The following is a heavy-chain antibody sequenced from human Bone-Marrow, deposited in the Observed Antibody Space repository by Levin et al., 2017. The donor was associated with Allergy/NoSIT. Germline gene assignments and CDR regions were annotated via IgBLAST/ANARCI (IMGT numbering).Heavy chain of an antibody. CDR3: ARSQGRSGWSYYDYGMDV. Sequence: GESLKISCRGSGFDFNTHDMNWVRQAPGQGLEWVSSISGNSHYVYYADSVKGRFSISRDNAKNSMFLHMNSLRVEDTAVYYCARSQGRSGWSYYDYGMDVWGRGTTLTVTS. CDR1: GFDFNTHD. J-gene: IGHJ6*02. D-gene: IGHD6-19*01. CDR2: ISGNSHYV. V-gene: IGHV3-21*06.